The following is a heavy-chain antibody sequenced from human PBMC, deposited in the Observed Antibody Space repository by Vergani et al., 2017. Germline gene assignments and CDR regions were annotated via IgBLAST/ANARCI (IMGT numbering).Heavy chain of an antibody. D-gene: IGHD6-13*01. V-gene: IGHV4-59*01. Sequence: QVQLQESGPGLVKPSETLSLTCTVSGGSISSYYWSWIRQPPGTGLEWIGYIYYSGSTNYNPSLKSRVTISVDTSKNQFSLKLGSVTAADTAVYYCARVPWGIPYFDYWGQGTLVTVSS. J-gene: IGHJ4*02. CDR2: IYYSGST. CDR3: ARVPWGIPYFDY. CDR1: GGSISSYY.